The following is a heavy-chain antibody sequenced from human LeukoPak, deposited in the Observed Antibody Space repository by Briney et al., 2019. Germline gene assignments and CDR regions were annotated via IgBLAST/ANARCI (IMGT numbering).Heavy chain of an antibody. D-gene: IGHD3-22*01. CDR1: GGSISSGDYY. V-gene: IGHV4-30-4*01. CDR3: ARPYYYDSRIDP. J-gene: IGHJ5*02. CDR2: MYHSGST. Sequence: SQTLSLTCTVSGGSISSGDYYWSWLRQPPGKGLEWIAYMYHSGSTYYHPSLKSRVTMAADTYKNQLSLTLSSVTAADTAVYYCARPYYYDSRIDPWGQGILVTVSS.